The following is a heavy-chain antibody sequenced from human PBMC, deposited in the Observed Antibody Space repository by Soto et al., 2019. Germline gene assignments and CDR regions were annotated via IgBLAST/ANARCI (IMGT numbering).Heavy chain of an antibody. J-gene: IGHJ4*02. Sequence: GESLKISCKGSGYSFTSYWIGWVRQMPGKGLEWMGIIYPGDSDTRYSPSFQGQVTISADKSISTAYLQWSSLKASDTAMYYCARGVYMVGSHYYGSGSSHPFDYWGQGTLVTVSS. D-gene: IGHD3-10*01. CDR2: IYPGDSDT. CDR1: GYSFTSYW. V-gene: IGHV5-51*01. CDR3: ARGVYMVGSHYYGSGSSHPFDY.